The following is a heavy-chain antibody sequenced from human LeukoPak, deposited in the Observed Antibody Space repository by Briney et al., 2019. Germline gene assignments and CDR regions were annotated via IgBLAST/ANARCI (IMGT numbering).Heavy chain of an antibody. CDR3: ARAPTVLVGYCSSSSCQADY. V-gene: IGHV3-21*01. D-gene: IGHD2-2*01. Sequence: KTGGSLRLSCAASGFTFSSYSMNWVRQAPGKGLEWVSAVSSSSSYIYYADSVKGRFTISRDNAENSLYLQMNSLRVEDTAVYYCARAPTVLVGYCSSSSCQADYWGQGTLVTVSS. J-gene: IGHJ4*02. CDR2: VSSSSSYI. CDR1: GFTFSSYS.